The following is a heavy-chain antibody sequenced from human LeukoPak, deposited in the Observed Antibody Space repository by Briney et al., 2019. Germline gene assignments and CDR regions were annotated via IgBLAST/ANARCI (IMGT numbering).Heavy chain of an antibody. J-gene: IGHJ4*02. V-gene: IGHV1-24*01. Sequence: ASVKVSCKVSGYTLTELSMHWVRQAPGKGLEWMGGFDTEDGETIYAQKFQGRVTMTEDTSTDTAYMELSSLRSEDTTEYYCATGGSYCGDESGYWGQATLDPVSS. CDR2: FDTEDGET. CDR3: ATGGSYCGDESGY. D-gene: IGHD2-21*01. CDR1: GYTLTELS.